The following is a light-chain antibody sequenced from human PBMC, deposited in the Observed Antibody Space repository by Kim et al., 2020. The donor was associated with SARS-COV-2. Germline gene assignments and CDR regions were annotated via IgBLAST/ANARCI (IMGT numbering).Light chain of an antibody. V-gene: IGLV3-1*01. CDR2: QGS. CDR1: KLGDKY. CDR3: QAWDSSTGV. J-gene: IGLJ1*01. Sequence: VAPGQKASITCFGDKLGDKYACWYQQKPGQSPVLVIYQGSKRPSGIPERFSGSNSGNTATLTNSGTQAMDEADYYCQAWDSSTGVFGTGTKVTVL.